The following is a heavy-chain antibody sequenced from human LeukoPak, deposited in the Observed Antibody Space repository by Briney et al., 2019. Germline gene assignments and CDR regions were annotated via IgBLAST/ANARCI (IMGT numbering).Heavy chain of an antibody. J-gene: IGHJ4*02. CDR3: ARHSTREGIAVAGTRLDFDY. CDR2: IDPSDSYT. D-gene: IGHD6-19*01. CDR1: GYSFTSYW. V-gene: IGHV5-10-1*01. Sequence: PGESLKISCKGSGYSFTSYWISWVRQMPGKGLEWMGRIDPSDSYTNYSPSFQGHVTISADKSISTAYLQWSSLKASDTAMYYCARHSTREGIAVAGTRLDFDYWGQGTLVTVSS.